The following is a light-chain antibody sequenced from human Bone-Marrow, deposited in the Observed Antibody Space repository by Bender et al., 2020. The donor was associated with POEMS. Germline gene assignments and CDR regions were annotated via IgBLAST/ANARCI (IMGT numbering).Light chain of an antibody. J-gene: IGLJ1*01. V-gene: IGLV2-8*01. CDR2: EVT. CDR1: SSDVGSYNL. Sequence: QSALTQPASVSGSPGQSITISCTGTSSDVGSYNLVSWYQQHPGKAPKLIIYEVTKRPSGVPDRFSGSESGNTAFLTVSGLQADDEADYYCSAYAGNKNYVFGTGTKVTVL. CDR3: SAYAGNKNYV.